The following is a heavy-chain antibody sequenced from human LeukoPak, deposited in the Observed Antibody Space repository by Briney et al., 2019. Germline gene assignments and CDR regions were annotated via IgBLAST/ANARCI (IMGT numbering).Heavy chain of an antibody. Sequence: GGSLRLSCAASGFTFINAWMTWVRQAPGKGLECVGRIKSKAHGGTTDYAAPVKGRFTISRDDSESTLYLQMNSLKTEDTAIYFCTTSPVPGYDYWGQGTLVTVSS. CDR3: TTSPVPGYDY. CDR1: GFTFINAW. CDR2: IKSKAHGGTT. D-gene: IGHD6-19*01. J-gene: IGHJ4*02. V-gene: IGHV3-15*01.